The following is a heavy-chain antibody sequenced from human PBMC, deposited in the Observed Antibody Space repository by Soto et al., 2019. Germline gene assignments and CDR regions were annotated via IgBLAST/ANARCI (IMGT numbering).Heavy chain of an antibody. CDR3: ARGGYQLLFAFDI. D-gene: IGHD2-2*01. V-gene: IGHV3-74*01. J-gene: IGHJ3*02. CDR2: INSDGSST. Sequence: EVQLVESGGGSVQPGGSLRLSCAASGFTFSSYWMHWVHQAPGKGLVWVSRINSDGSSTSYADSVKGRFTISRDNAKNTLYLQMNSLRAEDTAVYYCARGGYQLLFAFDIWGQGTMVTVSS. CDR1: GFTFSSYW.